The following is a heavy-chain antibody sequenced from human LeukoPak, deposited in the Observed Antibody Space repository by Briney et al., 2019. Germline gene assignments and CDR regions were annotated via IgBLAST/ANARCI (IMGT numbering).Heavy chain of an antibody. V-gene: IGHV4-34*01. CDR3: ARGRYSSSWYRAYYHYGMDV. CDR2: INHSGST. J-gene: IGHJ6*02. Sequence: PSETLSLTCAVYGGSFSGYYWSWIRQPPGKGLEWIGEINHSGSTNYNPSLKSRVTISVDTSKNQFSLKLSSVTAADTAVYYCARGRYSSSWYRAYYHYGMDVWGQGTTVTVSS. CDR1: GGSFSGYY. D-gene: IGHD6-13*01.